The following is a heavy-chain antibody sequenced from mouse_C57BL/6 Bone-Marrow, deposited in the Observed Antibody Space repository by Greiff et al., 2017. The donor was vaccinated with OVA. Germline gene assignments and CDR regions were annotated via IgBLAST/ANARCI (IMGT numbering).Heavy chain of an antibody. CDR2: IDPSDSYT. CDR3: ASVYYSNYEFAY. V-gene: IGHV1-59*01. D-gene: IGHD2-5*01. Sequence: VQLQQPGAELVRPGTSVTLSCTASGYTFTSSRMHWVKPRPGHGLAWIGVIDPSDSYTNYNQKVKGKATLTVDTSSSTAYMQLSSLTSEDSAVYYCASVYYSNYEFAYWGQGTLVTVSA. J-gene: IGHJ3*01. CDR1: GYTFTSSR.